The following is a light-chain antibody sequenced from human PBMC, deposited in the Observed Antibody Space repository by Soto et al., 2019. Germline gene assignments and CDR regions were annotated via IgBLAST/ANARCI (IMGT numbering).Light chain of an antibody. V-gene: IGKV3-20*01. J-gene: IGKJ1*01. Sequence: EIVLTQSPGTLSLSPGERATLSCRASQSITSSYLAWYQQKPGQAPRLLISGTISRATGIPDRFSVSGSGTDFTLTISRLEPEDFAVYYCQQYGSPLWTFGQGTKVEIK. CDR3: QQYGSPLWT. CDR1: QSITSSY. CDR2: GTI.